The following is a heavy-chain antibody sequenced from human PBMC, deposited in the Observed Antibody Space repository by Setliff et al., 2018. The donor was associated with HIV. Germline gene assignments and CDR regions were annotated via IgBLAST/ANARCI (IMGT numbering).Heavy chain of an antibody. CDR3: ARERFGGSYKSKVDY. V-gene: IGHV4-38-2*02. D-gene: IGHD1-26*01. J-gene: IGHJ4*02. CDR2: IYQSGST. CDR1: GGSISSGYY. Sequence: KSSETLSLTCTVSGGSISSGYYWGWIRQPPGKGLEWIGNIYQSGSTFYNPSLKSRVTMSVDTSKNQFSLKLNSVTAADTAVYYCARERFGGSYKSKVDYWGQGTLVTVSS.